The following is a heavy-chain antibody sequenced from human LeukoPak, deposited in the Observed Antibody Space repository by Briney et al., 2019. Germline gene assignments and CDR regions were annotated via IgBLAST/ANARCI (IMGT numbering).Heavy chain of an antibody. V-gene: IGHV4-59*11. J-gene: IGHJ6*03. Sequence: PSETLSLTCTVSGGSISSHYWSWIRQPPGKGLEWIGYIYYSWSTNYNPSLKSPVTISVDTSKNQFSLKLSSVNAADTAVYYCARTYYDFWRGYYNYYYYMDVWGKGTTVTVSS. D-gene: IGHD3-3*01. CDR1: GGSISSHY. CDR2: IYYSWST. CDR3: ARTYYDFWRGYYNYYYYMDV.